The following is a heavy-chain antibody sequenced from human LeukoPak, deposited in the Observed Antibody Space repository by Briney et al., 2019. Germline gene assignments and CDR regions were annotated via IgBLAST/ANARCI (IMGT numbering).Heavy chain of an antibody. J-gene: IGHJ4*02. Sequence: GGSLRLSCAASGFTFSSYAMSWVRQAPGKGLEWVSAISGSGGSTYYADSVKGRFTISRDNSKNTLYLQMNSLRAEDTAVHYCAAQYQLLFAVEYWGQGTLVTVSS. CDR2: ISGSGGST. CDR3: AAQYQLLFAVEY. V-gene: IGHV3-23*01. D-gene: IGHD2-2*01. CDR1: GFTFSSYA.